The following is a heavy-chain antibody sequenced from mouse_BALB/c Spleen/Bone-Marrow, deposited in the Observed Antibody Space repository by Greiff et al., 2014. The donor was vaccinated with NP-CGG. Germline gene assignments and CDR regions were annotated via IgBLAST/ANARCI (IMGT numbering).Heavy chain of an antibody. D-gene: IGHD2-2*01. CDR3: TNGYDYYAMDY. Sequence: VQLKESGTVLARPGASVKMSCKASGYSFTSYWVHWVKQRPGQGLEWIGAIYPGNSDTNYNQKFKGKAKLTAVTSASTAYMELSSLTNEDSAVYYCTNGYDYYAMDYWGQGTSVTVSS. V-gene: IGHV1-5*01. J-gene: IGHJ4*01. CDR2: IYPGNSDT. CDR1: GYSFTSYW.